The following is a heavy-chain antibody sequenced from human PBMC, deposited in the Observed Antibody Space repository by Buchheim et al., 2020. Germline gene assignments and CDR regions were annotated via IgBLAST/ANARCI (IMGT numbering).Heavy chain of an antibody. V-gene: IGHV3-23*04. CDR1: GFTFSNYA. CDR2: ISGSGNFP. J-gene: IGHJ6*02. D-gene: IGHD6-19*01. Sequence: EVQMVESGGGLVQPGGSLRLSCAASGFTFSNYAMSWVRQAPGKGLEWVSTISGSGNFPYYTDYVKGRFTISRDNSKNTLYLLMNSLRAEDAAVYYCAKDYKWLVGSYYFYYGMDVWGQGTT. CDR3: AKDYKWLVGSYYFYYGMDV.